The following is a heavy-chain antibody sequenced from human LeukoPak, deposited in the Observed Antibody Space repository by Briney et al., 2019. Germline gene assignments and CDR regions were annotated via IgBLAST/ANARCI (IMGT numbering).Heavy chain of an antibody. V-gene: IGHV3-53*01. CDR1: GVTVSSNF. Sequence: GGSLRLSCVASGVTVSSNFISWVRQAPGKGLEWVSVIYTGGNPRYADSVKGRFTISRDNSKNTLYLQMNSLRAEDTAVYYCAKDYTVSGVTIFGVVIISHDAFDIWGQGTMVTVSS. J-gene: IGHJ3*02. CDR3: AKDYTVSGVTIFGVVIISHDAFDI. CDR2: IYTGGNP. D-gene: IGHD3-3*01.